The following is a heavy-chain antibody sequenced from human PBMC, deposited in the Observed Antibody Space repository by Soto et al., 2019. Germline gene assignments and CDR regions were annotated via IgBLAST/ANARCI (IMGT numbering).Heavy chain of an antibody. Sequence: EVHLEESGGGLVQPGGSLRLSCAASGFTFSSYWMNWVRQAPGKGLEWVANINEDGNEYNDMESVRGRFTISRDNSKNTLFLHLNTLKPEDTAVYHCAKDRVGGTFYTPLGFWGQGTLVTVSS. J-gene: IGHJ4*02. V-gene: IGHV3-7*01. CDR3: AKDRVGGTFYTPLGF. D-gene: IGHD1-7*01. CDR2: INEDGNEY. CDR1: GFTFSSYW.